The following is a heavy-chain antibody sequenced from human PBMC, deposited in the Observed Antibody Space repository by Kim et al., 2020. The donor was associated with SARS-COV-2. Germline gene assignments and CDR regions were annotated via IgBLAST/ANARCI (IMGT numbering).Heavy chain of an antibody. CDR1: GFTLGDYA. CDR3: AKDLGSRSFVSMAPRKYYCGMDV. J-gene: IGHJ6*02. V-gene: IGHV3-9*01. Sequence: GGSLRLSCVASGFTLGDYATHWVRQAPGKGLEWVAGISWNSGSIGYAESVKGRFTISRDTAKNSLYLEMNRLRHDDTALYYCAKDLGSRSFVSMAPRKYYCGMDVWGQGTTVTVSS. CDR2: ISWNSGSI. D-gene: IGHD6-6*01.